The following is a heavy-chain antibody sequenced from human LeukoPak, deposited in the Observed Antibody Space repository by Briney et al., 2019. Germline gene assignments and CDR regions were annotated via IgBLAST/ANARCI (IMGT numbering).Heavy chain of an antibody. D-gene: IGHD6-25*01. V-gene: IGHV1-8*03. CDR3: ARTTSFTACGYDY. J-gene: IGHJ4*02. CDR1: RYTFTNYH. Sequence: SVTVSCKASRYTFTNYHINWVRQAPGQGLEWVGWMNPINGDSGFAQKFQGRVTITRDSSISTSYMELRSLTSEDTAVYFCARTTSFTACGYDYWGPGTLVTVSS. CDR2: MNPINGDS.